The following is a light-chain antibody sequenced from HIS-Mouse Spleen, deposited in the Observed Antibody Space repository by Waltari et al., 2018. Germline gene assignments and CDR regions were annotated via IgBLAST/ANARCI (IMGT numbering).Light chain of an antibody. CDR1: QSLLHSNGYNY. Sequence: DIVMTQSPLSLPVTPGEPSSIYCSSSQSLLHSNGYNYLDWYLQKQGQSPHLLIYLGSNRASGVPDRFSGSGSGTDFTLKISRVEAEDVGVYYCMQALQTPPTFGQGTKVESK. CDR2: LGS. J-gene: IGKJ1*01. V-gene: IGKV2-28*01. CDR3: MQALQTPPT.